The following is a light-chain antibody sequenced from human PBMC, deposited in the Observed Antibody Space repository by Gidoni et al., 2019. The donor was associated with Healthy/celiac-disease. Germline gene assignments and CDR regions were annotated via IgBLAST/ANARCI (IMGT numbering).Light chain of an antibody. CDR2: GAS. Sequence: EIVMTQSPATLSVSPGERATLSCRASQSVSSNLAWYQQKPGQAPSLLIYGASTRATGIPASFSGSGSGTEFTLTISSLQSEDFAVYYCQQYNNWVTFGPGTKVDIK. V-gene: IGKV3-15*01. CDR3: QQYNNWVT. CDR1: QSVSSN. J-gene: IGKJ3*01.